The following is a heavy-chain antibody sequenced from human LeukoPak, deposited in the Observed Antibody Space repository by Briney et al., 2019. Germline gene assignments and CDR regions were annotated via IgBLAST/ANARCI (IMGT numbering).Heavy chain of an antibody. J-gene: IGHJ5*02. CDR3: ARGLERWFDP. D-gene: IGHD1-1*01. Sequence: PSETLSLTCTVSGGSISSGGYYWSWIRQHPGKGLEWIGYIYYSGSTYYNPSLKSRVTISVDTSKNQFPLKLSSVTAADTAVYYCARGLERWFDPWGQGTLVTVSS. CDR1: GGSISSGGYY. CDR2: IYYSGST. V-gene: IGHV4-31*03.